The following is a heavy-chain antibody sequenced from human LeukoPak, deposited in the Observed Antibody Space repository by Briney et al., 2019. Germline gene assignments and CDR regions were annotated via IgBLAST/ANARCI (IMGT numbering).Heavy chain of an antibody. CDR2: IFSGGST. CDR1: GFTVSSNY. Sequence: GGSLRLSCAASGFTVSSNYMSWVRQAPGKGLEWVSVIFSGGSTYYAESVKGRFTISRHNSKNTLYLQMNSLRAEDTAVYYCARFGRIAARPADAFDIWGQGTMVTVS. D-gene: IGHD6-6*01. V-gene: IGHV3-53*04. J-gene: IGHJ3*02. CDR3: ARFGRIAARPADAFDI.